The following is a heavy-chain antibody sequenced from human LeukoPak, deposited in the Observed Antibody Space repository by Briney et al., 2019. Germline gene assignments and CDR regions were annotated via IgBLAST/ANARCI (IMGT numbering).Heavy chain of an antibody. J-gene: IGHJ3*02. Sequence: PGGSLRLSCAASGFTFSSYSMNWVRQAPGKGLEWVSSISSSSSYIYYADSVKGRFTISRDNAKNSLYLQMNSLRAEDTAVYYCARGTYYDFWSGPYMEAAFDIWGQGTMVTVSS. D-gene: IGHD3-3*01. CDR1: GFTFSSYS. CDR2: ISSSSSYI. V-gene: IGHV3-21*01. CDR3: ARGTYYDFWSGPYMEAAFDI.